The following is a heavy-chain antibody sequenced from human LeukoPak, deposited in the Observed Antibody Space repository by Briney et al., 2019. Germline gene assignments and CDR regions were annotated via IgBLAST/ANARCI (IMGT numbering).Heavy chain of an antibody. V-gene: IGHV1-2*02. D-gene: IGHD3-22*01. CDR2: INPNSGGT. J-gene: IGHJ4*02. CDR3: ATITMIVADLFDY. CDR1: GYTFTSYG. Sequence: GASVKVSCKASGYTFTSYGISWVRQAPGQGLEWMGWINPNSGGTNYAQKFQGRVTMTRDTSISTAYMELSRLRSDDTAVYYCATITMIVADLFDYWGQGTLVTVSS.